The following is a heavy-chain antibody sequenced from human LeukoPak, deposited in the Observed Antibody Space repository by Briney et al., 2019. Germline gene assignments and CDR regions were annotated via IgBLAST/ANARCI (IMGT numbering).Heavy chain of an antibody. V-gene: IGHV1-18*04. Sequence: ASVKVSCKASGYTFTGYYMHWVRQAPGQGLEWMGWISAYNGNTNYAQKLQGRVTMTTDTSTSTAYMELRSLRSDDTAVYYCARLGYYDFWSGYYWPYYFDYWGQGTLVTVSS. CDR1: GYTFTGYY. J-gene: IGHJ4*02. D-gene: IGHD3-3*01. CDR3: ARLGYYDFWSGYYWPYYFDY. CDR2: ISAYNGNT.